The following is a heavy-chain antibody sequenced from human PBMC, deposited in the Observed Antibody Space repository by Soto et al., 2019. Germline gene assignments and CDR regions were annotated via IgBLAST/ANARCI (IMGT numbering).Heavy chain of an antibody. D-gene: IGHD3-3*01. V-gene: IGHV3-66*01. J-gene: IGHJ4*02. CDR2: IYSDGTT. Sequence: EVQLVESGGGLVQPGGSLRLSCAASGFTVSSNYMTWVRQAPGRGLEWVSLIYSDGTTYYADSVKGRFTISRDNSKNTLYLQMNRLRAEDTAVYFCARDRYFWDYWGQGTLVTVSS. CDR1: GFTVSSNY. CDR3: ARDRYFWDY.